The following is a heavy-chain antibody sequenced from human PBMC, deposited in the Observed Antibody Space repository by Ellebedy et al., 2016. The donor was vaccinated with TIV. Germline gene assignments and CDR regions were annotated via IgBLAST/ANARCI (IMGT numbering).Heavy chain of an antibody. CDR3: AREVLKQQLTDY. CDR1: GYTFTSYG. J-gene: IGHJ4*02. V-gene: IGHV1-18*01. D-gene: IGHD6-13*01. Sequence: ASVKVSCXASGYTFTSYGISWVRQAPGQGLEWMGWISAYNGNTNYAQKLQGRVTMTTDTSTSTAYMELRSLRSDDTAVYYCAREVLKQQLTDYWGQGTLVTVSS. CDR2: ISAYNGNT.